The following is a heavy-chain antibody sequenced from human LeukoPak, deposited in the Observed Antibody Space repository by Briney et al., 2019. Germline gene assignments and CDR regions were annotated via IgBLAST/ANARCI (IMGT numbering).Heavy chain of an antibody. D-gene: IGHD6-13*01. Sequence: GGSLRLSCAASGFTFSSYAMHWVRQAPGKGLEWVAVISYDGSNKYYADSVKGRFTISRDNSKNTLYLQMNSLRAEDTAVYYCASWKRIAAAGSDYWGQGTLVTVSS. CDR3: ASWKRIAAAGSDY. CDR2: ISYDGSNK. V-gene: IGHV3-30-3*01. CDR1: GFTFSSYA. J-gene: IGHJ4*02.